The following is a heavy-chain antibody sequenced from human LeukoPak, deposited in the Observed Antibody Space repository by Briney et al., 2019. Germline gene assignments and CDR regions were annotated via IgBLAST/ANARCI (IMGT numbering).Heavy chain of an antibody. V-gene: IGHV3-30*04. CDR1: GFTFSSYA. J-gene: IGHJ4*02. CDR2: ISYDGSDK. D-gene: IGHD2-2*01. Sequence: GGSLRLSCAASGFTFSSYAMYWVRQAPGKGLEWVAVISYDGSDKFYADSVKGRFTISGDNSRNTLFLQMNSLRAEDTAVYYCAHGAMYQLDYWGQGTLVTVSS. CDR3: AHGAMYQLDY.